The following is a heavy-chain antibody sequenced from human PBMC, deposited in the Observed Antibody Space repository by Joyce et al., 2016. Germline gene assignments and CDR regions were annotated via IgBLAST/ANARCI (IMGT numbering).Heavy chain of an antibody. V-gene: IGHV1-8*01. Sequence: QVQLVQSGAEVKMPGASVKVSCKASGYTFTNFDINWVRQAPGQGLEWLGLMTRNSGNTGYAQNFQGRVTMTRDTSISTAYMELSSLRSEDTAVYFCARNKYGTGDFDFWGQGTPVTVSS. CDR3: ARNKYGTGDFDF. CDR1: GYTFTNFD. D-gene: IGHD7-27*01. J-gene: IGHJ4*02. CDR2: MTRNSGNT.